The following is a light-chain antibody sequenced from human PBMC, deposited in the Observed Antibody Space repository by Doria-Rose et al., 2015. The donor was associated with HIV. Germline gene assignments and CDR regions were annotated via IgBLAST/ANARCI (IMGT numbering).Light chain of an antibody. V-gene: IGKV1-27*01. Sequence: IRMAQSPLSLSASVGDRVTITCRASQDISNYLAWYQHKPGQPPNLLIYAASTLHSGVPSRFSGSGSGTNFTLIISSLQPEDVATYYCQKYNSAPLFTFGPGTKVDIK. CDR3: QKYNSAPLFT. J-gene: IGKJ3*01. CDR2: AAS. CDR1: QDISNY.